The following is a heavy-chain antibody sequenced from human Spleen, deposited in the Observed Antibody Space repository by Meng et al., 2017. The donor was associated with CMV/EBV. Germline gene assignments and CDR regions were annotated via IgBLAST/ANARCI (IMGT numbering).Heavy chain of an antibody. V-gene: IGHV5-51*01. CDR3: ATPGVVPAAQEYFQH. CDR2: IYPGDSDN. CDR1: GYGVASNW. D-gene: IGHD2-2*01. J-gene: IGHJ1*01. Sequence: AGYGVASNWSGWESPMRGKGLGKVGIIYPGDSDNRYSPSYQGQVTISADKSISTAYLQWSSLKASDTAMYYCATPGVVPAAQEYFQHWGQGTLVTVSS.